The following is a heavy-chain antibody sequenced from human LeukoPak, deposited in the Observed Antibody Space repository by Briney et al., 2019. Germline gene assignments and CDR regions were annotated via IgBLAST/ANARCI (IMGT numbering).Heavy chain of an antibody. Sequence: SVKVSCKASGGTFSRFTISWVRQAPGQGFEWMGGVTPIFGTANFAQRFQGRVSITADESTSTAFMELSSLRFEDTAVYYCARAAATDYWGQGTLVTVSS. D-gene: IGHD2-15*01. J-gene: IGHJ4*02. CDR3: ARAAATDY. CDR1: GGTFSRFT. CDR2: VTPIFGTA. V-gene: IGHV1-69*13.